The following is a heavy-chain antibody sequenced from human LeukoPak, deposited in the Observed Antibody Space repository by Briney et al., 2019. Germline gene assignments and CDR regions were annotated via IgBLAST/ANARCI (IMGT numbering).Heavy chain of an antibody. CDR1: GFTFSSYS. CDR3: AGGYCSSTSCCTPRGDY. Sequence: GGSLRLSCVASGFTFSSYSMNWVRQAPGKGLEWVSSISSSSSYIYYADSVKGRFTISRDNAKNSLYLQMNSLRAEDTAVYYCAGGYCSSTSCCTPRGDYWGQGTLVTVSS. V-gene: IGHV3-21*01. J-gene: IGHJ4*02. CDR2: ISSSSSYI. D-gene: IGHD2-2*01.